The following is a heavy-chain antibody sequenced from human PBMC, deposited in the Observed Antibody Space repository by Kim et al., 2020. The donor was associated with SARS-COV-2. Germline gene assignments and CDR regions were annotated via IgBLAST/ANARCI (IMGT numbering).Heavy chain of an antibody. Sequence: GGSLRLSCAASGFTFSSYGMHWVRQAPGKGLEWVAVISYDGSNKYYADSVKGRFTISRDNSKNTLYLQMNSLRAEDTAVYYCAKEGYGDYFHYYYGMDVWGQGTTVTVSS. V-gene: IGHV3-30*18. J-gene: IGHJ6*02. D-gene: IGHD4-17*01. CDR3: AKEGYGDYFHYYYGMDV. CDR1: GFTFSSYG. CDR2: ISYDGSNK.